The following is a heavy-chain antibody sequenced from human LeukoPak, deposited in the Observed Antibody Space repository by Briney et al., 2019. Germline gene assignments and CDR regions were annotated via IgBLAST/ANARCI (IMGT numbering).Heavy chain of an antibody. CDR1: GFTFSSYA. J-gene: IGHJ4*02. V-gene: IGHV3-30*04. D-gene: IGHD3-22*01. CDR3: AREDYDSSGSFDY. CDR2: ISYDEGNK. Sequence: PGRSLRLSCAASGFTFSSYAMHWVRQAPGKGLEWVAVISYDEGNKYYADSVKGRFTISRDNSKNTLYLQMNSLRAEDTAVYYCAREDYDSSGSFDYWGQGTLVTVSS.